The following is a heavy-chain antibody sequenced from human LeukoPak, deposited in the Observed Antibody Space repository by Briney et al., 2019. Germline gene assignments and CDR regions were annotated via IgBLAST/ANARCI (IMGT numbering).Heavy chain of an antibody. CDR2: ISVYSRKA. V-gene: IGHV1-18*01. D-gene: IGHD3-10*01. Sequence: ASVKVSCKTSGYTFSSFGITWVRQAPGQGLEYMGWISVYSRKANYAQSLQGRVTMTTDTSTTTAYMELRSLTSDDTAVYYCARRQDYYGSGNYVDYWGQGTLVTASS. J-gene: IGHJ4*02. CDR1: GYTFSSFG. CDR3: ARRQDYYGSGNYVDY.